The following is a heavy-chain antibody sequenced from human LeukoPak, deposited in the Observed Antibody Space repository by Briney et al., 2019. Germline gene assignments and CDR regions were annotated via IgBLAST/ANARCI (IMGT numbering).Heavy chain of an antibody. J-gene: IGHJ3*02. CDR2: IVVGSGNT. CDR1: GFTFTSSA. V-gene: IGHV1-58*02. CDR3: AAGTPNIVAHDAFDI. D-gene: IGHD5-12*01. Sequence: SVKVSCKASGFTFTSSAMQWVRQARGQRLEWIGWIVVGSGNTNYAQKFQERVTITRDMSTSTAYMELSSLRSEHTAVYYCAAGTPNIVAHDAFDIWGQGTMVTVSS.